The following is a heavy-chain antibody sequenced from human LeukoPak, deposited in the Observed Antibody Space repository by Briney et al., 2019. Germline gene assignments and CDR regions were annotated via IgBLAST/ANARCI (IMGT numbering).Heavy chain of an antibody. V-gene: IGHV1-18*01. Sequence: ASVKVSCKASGYTFTSYGISWVRQAPGQGLEWMGWISAYNGNTNYAQKLQGRVTMTTDTSTSTAYMELRSLRSDDTAVYYCARVWAYYDSQGGFWFDPWGQGTLVTVSS. CDR1: GYTFTSYG. J-gene: IGHJ5*02. CDR3: ARVWAYYDSQGGFWFDP. CDR2: ISAYNGNT. D-gene: IGHD3-3*01.